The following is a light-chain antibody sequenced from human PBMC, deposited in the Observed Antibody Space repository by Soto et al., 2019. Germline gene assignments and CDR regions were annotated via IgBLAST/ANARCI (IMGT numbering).Light chain of an antibody. J-gene: IGLJ2*01. V-gene: IGLV2-8*01. Sequence: QSVLTQPPSAFGSPGQSVTISCTGTSSDVGGYNYVSWYQQHPGKAPKLMIYEVSKRPSGVPDRFSGSKSGNTASLTVSGLQAEDEADYYCSSCAGSLVVFGGGTKVTVL. CDR2: EVS. CDR1: SSDVGGYNY. CDR3: SSCAGSLVV.